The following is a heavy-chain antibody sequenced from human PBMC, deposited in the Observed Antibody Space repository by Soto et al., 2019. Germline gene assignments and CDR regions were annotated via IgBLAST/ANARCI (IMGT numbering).Heavy chain of an antibody. J-gene: IGHJ4*02. D-gene: IGHD3-22*01. CDR1: GGSFSGHY. CDR3: ARGISMIVEVQRDAPDKYYFDS. V-gene: IGHV4-34*01. Sequence: SETLSLTCAVYGGSFSGHYLTWIRQPPGKGLEWIGEINHIGSTNSNPSLKSRVTLSVDTSKNQFSLKLNSVTAADTAVYYCARGISMIVEVQRDAPDKYYFDSWGQGTLVTVSS. CDR2: INHIGST.